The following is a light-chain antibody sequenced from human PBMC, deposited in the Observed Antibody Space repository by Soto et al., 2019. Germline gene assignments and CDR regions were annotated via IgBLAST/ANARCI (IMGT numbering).Light chain of an antibody. V-gene: IGKV1-33*01. CDR3: QQYDNLPIT. CDR2: DAS. CDR1: QDISNY. Sequence: DIQMTQSPSTLSGSVGYRFTITCQASQDISNYLNWYQQKPGKAPKLLIYDASNLETGVPSRFSGSGSGTDFTFTISSLQPEDIATYYCQQYDNLPITFGQGTRREIK. J-gene: IGKJ5*01.